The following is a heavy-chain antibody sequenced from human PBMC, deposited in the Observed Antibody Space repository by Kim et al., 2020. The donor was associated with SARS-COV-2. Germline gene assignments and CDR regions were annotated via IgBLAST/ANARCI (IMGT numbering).Heavy chain of an antibody. CDR2: IKQDGREK. Sequence: GGSLRLSCAASGFTFKDYWMSWVRQAPGKGLEWVADIKQDGREKNYIESVQGRLTISRDNPKNSLYLQMNSLRVEDTAGYYCARGSYTLDYWGQGTLVTV. CDR1: GFTFKDYW. J-gene: IGHJ4*02. V-gene: IGHV3-7*01. CDR3: ARGSYTLDY. D-gene: IGHD1-26*01.